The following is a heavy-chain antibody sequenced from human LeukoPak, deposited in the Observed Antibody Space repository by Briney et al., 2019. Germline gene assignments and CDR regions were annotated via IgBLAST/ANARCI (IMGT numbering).Heavy chain of an antibody. CDR1: GYNFATYG. Sequence: GASVTVSCKASGYNFATYGISWVRQAPGQGLEWMGWIAPYNDNANSAQKFQGRLSMTADTSTSTASMELRSLRSDDTAVYYCTRDPRHKYGNFDNWGQGTLVTVSS. CDR3: TRDPRHKYGNFDN. D-gene: IGHD2/OR15-2a*01. J-gene: IGHJ4*02. CDR2: IAPYNDNA. V-gene: IGHV1-18*01.